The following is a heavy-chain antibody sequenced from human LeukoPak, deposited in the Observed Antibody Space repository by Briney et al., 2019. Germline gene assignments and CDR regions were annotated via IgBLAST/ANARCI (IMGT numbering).Heavy chain of an antibody. J-gene: IGHJ5*02. D-gene: IGHD1-14*01. Sequence: KPSETLSLTCTVSGGSISSSSYYWGWIRQPPGKGLEWNGSIYYSGSTYYNPSLKSRVTISVDTSKNQFSLKLSSVTAADTAVYYCARRPGHGSETRFDPWGQGTLVTVSS. CDR3: ARRPGHGSETRFDP. CDR2: IYYSGST. CDR1: GGSISSSSYY. V-gene: IGHV4-39*01.